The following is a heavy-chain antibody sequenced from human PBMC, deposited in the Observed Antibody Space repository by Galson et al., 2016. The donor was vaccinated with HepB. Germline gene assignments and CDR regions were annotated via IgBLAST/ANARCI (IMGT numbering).Heavy chain of an antibody. V-gene: IGHV6-1*01. CDR2: TYYMSKWNR. J-gene: IGHJ6*03. Sequence: CAISGDSVSSNSAAWNWIRQSPSRGLEWLGRTYYMSKWNRNYAVSVKSRITINPDTSKNQFSLHLNSVTPEDTAVYYCVRGRTTEKYYYYLDVWGKGTTVTVSS. CDR1: GDSVSSNSAA. D-gene: IGHD1-14*01. CDR3: VRGRTTEKYYYYLDV.